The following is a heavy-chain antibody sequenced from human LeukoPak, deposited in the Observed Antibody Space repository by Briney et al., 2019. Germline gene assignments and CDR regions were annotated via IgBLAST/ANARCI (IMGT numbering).Heavy chain of an antibody. V-gene: IGHV1-2*02. CDR3: ARGGGVTVFGSYYYMDV. CDR1: GYTFTSYY. Sequence: ASVKVSCKASGYTFTSYYMHWVRQAPGQGLEWMGWINPNSGGTNYAQKFQGRVTMTRDTSISTAYMELSGLRSDDTAVYYCARGGGVTVFGSYYYMDVWGKGTTVTVSS. D-gene: IGHD3-16*01. J-gene: IGHJ6*03. CDR2: INPNSGGT.